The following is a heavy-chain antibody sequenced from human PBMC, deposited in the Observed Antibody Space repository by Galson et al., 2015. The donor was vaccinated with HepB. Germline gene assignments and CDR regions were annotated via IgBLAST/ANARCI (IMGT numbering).Heavy chain of an antibody. CDR2: ISAYNGNT. J-gene: IGHJ6*03. CDR1: GGTFSSYA. D-gene: IGHD3-3*01. Sequence: SVKVSCKASGGTFSSYAISWVRQAPGQGLEWMGWISAYNGNTNYAQKLQGRVAMTTDTSTSTAYMELRSLRSDDTAVYYCARRSYDFWSGYYTEYYYYYMDVWGKGTTVTVSS. CDR3: ARRSYDFWSGYYTEYYYYYMDV. V-gene: IGHV1-18*01.